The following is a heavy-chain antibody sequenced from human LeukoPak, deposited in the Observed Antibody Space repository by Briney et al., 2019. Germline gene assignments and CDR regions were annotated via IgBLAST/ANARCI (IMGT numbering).Heavy chain of an antibody. V-gene: IGHV1-3*01. D-gene: IGHD1-26*01. CDR2: INAGNGNT. CDR3: ARAEWELHYFDP. J-gene: IGHJ5*02. CDR1: GYTFTSYA. Sequence: GVSVKVSCKASGYTFTSYAMHWVRQAPGQRVEWMGWINAGNGNTKYSQKFQGRVTITRDTSASTAYMELSSLRFEDTAVYYCARAEWELHYFDPWGQGTLVTVSS.